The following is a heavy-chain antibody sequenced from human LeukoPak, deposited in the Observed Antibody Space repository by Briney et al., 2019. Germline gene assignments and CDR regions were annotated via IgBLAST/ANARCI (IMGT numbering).Heavy chain of an antibody. CDR3: SSDHNVAVV. J-gene: IGHJ3*01. D-gene: IGHD2-21*01. CDR1: GVTFSNCG. Sequence: GGSLRLSCEASGVTFSNCGMTWDRQAPGQGLEWVCNVNQDGSVQAYGDSARGRFTISRDNAKNTVYIQMSSSRTEATALVYCSSDHNVAVVWGEGTIVALSS. V-gene: IGHV3-7*01. CDR2: VNQDGSVQ.